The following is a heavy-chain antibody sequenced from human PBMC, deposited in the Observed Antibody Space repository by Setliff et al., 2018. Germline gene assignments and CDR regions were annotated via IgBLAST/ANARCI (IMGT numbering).Heavy chain of an antibody. Sequence: LRLSCAASAFSLSDFHMHWVRQAPGKGLEWVGRVRRNTNSYATAYSASLKGRFTISRDDSKNTAYLQMNSLQSEDTAVYYCARRGVGMGMDVWGKGTTVTVS. CDR1: AFSLSDFH. V-gene: IGHV3-73*01. CDR3: ARRGVGMGMDV. J-gene: IGHJ6*03. CDR2: VRRNTNSYAT. D-gene: IGHD2-2*01.